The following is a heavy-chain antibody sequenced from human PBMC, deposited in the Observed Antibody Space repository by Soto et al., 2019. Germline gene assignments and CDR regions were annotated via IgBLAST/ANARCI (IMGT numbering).Heavy chain of an antibody. J-gene: IGHJ4*02. Sequence: QVQLVESGGGVVQPGRSLRLSCAASGFTFSSYGMHWVRQAPGKGLEWVAVISYDGSNKYYADSVKGRFTISRDNSKNTLYLQMNSLRAEDTAVYYCASAMLKGSYWGQGTLVTVSS. CDR1: GFTFSSYG. V-gene: IGHV3-30*03. D-gene: IGHD3-10*01. CDR2: ISYDGSNK. CDR3: ASAMLKGSY.